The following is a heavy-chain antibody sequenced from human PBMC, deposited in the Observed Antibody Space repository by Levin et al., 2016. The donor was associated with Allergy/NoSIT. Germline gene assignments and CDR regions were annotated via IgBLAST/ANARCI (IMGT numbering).Heavy chain of an antibody. CDR2: IYWSDDK. D-gene: IGHD3-10*01. CDR3: AHRHGGSTLFMVPGIPPFDY. Sequence: WIRQPPGKALEWLALIYWSDDKRYSPSLSSRLTITTDTSKNQVVLTVTNMDPVDTATYFCAHRHGGSTLFMVPGIPPFDYWGQGLLVTVSS. V-gene: IGHV2-5*01. J-gene: IGHJ4*02.